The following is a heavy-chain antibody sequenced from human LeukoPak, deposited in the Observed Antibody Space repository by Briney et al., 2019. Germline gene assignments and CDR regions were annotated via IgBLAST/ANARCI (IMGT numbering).Heavy chain of an antibody. CDR2: ISWNSGSI. CDR1: GFTFDDYA. Sequence: GGSLRLSCAASGFTFDDYAMHWVGQAPGKGLEWVSGISWNSGSIGYADSVKGRFTISRDNSKNTLYLQMNSLRAEDTAVYYCAKRDTTYYYWYMDVWGKGTTVTVSS. D-gene: IGHD1-1*01. J-gene: IGHJ6*03. V-gene: IGHV3-9*01. CDR3: AKRDTTYYYWYMDV.